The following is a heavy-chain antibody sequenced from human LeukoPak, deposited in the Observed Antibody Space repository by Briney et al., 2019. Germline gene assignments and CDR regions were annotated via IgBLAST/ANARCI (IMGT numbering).Heavy chain of an antibody. CDR2: ISANNGHT. V-gene: IGHV1-18*01. CDR1: GYSFTSYG. CDR3: ARGSTSWYGAFDI. D-gene: IGHD6-13*01. J-gene: IGHJ3*02. Sequence: ASVKVSCKTSGYSFTSYGISWVRQAPGQGLEWMAWISANNGHTKYAQKFQGRVTMTTDTSTSTGYMELRSLRSDDTAVYYCARGSTSWYGAFDIWGQGTMVTVSS.